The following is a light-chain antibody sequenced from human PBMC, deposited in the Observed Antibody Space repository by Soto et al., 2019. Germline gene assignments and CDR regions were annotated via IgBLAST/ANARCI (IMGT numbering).Light chain of an antibody. CDR3: CSHSSSITWM. CDR2: EVA. V-gene: IGLV2-14*03. CDR1: NSNFVSNS. Sequence: QSVVTQSPSASGTPGQSVTISCSASNSNFVSNSVSWYQQHPGKAPKLIVHEVANRLSGVSGRFSGSKSGNTAFLTISGLQAEDEAVYYCCSHSSSITWMFGGGTKLTVL. J-gene: IGLJ3*02.